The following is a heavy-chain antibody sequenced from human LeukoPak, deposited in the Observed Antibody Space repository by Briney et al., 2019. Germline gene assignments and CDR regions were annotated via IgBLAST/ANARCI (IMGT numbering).Heavy chain of an antibody. CDR2: ISYDGSNK. J-gene: IGHJ4*02. V-gene: IGHV3-30*18. D-gene: IGHD6-19*01. Sequence: PGGTLRLSCAASGFTFSSYGMHWVRQAPGKGLEGGAVISYDGSNKYYADSVKGRFTISRDNSKNTLYLQLNSLRAEDTVVYYCAKSPIAVAGTRYFDYWGQGTLVTVS. CDR1: GFTFSSYG. CDR3: AKSPIAVAGTRYFDY.